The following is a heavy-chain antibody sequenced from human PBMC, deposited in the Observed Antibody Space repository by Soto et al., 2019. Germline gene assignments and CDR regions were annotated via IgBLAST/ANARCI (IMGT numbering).Heavy chain of an antibody. CDR3: AKDLRQEGNYYFDY. Sequence: QVQLVESGGGVVQPGRSLRLSCAASRFTFRSYGMHWVRQAPGKGLEWVAVISYDGSNKYYADSVKGRFTISRDNSKNTLYLQMNSLRAEDTAVYYCAKDLRQEGNYYFDYWGQGTLVTVSS. J-gene: IGHJ4*02. CDR1: RFTFRSYG. CDR2: ISYDGSNK. V-gene: IGHV3-30*18.